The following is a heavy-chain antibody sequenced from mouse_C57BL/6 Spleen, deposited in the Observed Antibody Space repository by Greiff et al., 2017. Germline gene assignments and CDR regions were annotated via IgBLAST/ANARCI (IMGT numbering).Heavy chain of an antibody. V-gene: IGHV1-53*01. CDR1: GYTFTSYW. CDR2: INPSNGGA. J-gene: IGHJ1*03. D-gene: IGHD2-5*01. Sequence: QVQLQQPGTELVKPGASVKLSCKASGYTFTSYWMHWVKQRPGQGLEWIGNINPSNGGANYNEKFKSKATLTVDKSSSTAYMQLSSLTSEDSAVYYCAREGYSTWYFDVWGTGTTVTVSS. CDR3: AREGYSTWYFDV.